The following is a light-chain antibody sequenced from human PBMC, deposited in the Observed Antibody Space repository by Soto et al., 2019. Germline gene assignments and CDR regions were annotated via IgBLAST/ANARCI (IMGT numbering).Light chain of an antibody. CDR2: DDS. V-gene: IGLV3-21*02. J-gene: IGLJ2*01. CDR1: NIGSKS. CDR3: QVWDRSSDHVV. Sequence: SYELTQPPSVSVAPGQTARITCGGNNIGSKSVHWYQQKPGQAPVLVVYDDSARPSGIPERFSGSNSGNTATLTISRVEAGDEADYYCQVWDRSSDHVVFGGGTKVTVL.